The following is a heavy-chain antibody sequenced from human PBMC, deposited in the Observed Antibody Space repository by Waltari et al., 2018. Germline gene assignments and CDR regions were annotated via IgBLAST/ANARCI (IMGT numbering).Heavy chain of an antibody. J-gene: IGHJ4*02. CDR2: IYYSGST. Sequence: QVQLQESGPGLVKPSETLSLTCTVSGGSISSYYWSWIRQPPGKGLEWIGYIYYSGSTNYNPSLESRVTISVDTSKNQFSLKLSSVTAADTAVYYCARLDSGGTHFDYWGQGTLVTVSS. V-gene: IGHV4-59*08. CDR3: ARLDSGGTHFDY. CDR1: GGSISSYY. D-gene: IGHD4-17*01.